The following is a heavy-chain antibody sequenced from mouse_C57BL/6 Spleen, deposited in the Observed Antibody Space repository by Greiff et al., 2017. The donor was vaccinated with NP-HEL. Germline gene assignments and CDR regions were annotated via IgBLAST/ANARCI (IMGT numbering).Heavy chain of an antibody. D-gene: IGHD2-4*01. V-gene: IGHV1-9*01. CDR1: GYTFTGYW. CDR3: ASPNYDAGGGYYFDY. CDR2: ILPGSGST. J-gene: IGHJ2*01. Sequence: QVQLQQSGAELMKPGASVKLSCKATGYTFTGYWIEWVKQRPGHGLEWIGEILPGSGSTNYNEKFKGKATFTADTSSNTAYMQLSSLTTEDSAIYYCASPNYDAGGGYYFDYWGQGTTLTVSS.